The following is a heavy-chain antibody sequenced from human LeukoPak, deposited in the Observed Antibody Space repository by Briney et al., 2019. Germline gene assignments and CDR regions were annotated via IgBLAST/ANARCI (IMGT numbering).Heavy chain of an antibody. CDR2: IYYSGST. CDR1: GGSISSYY. D-gene: IGHD4-17*01. J-gene: IGHJ4*02. CDR3: ARHIGQYGDSGAFDY. V-gene: IGHV4-59*08. Sequence: SETLSLTCTVSGGSISSYYWSWIRQPPGKGLEWLGYIYYSGSTNYNPSLKSRVTISVDTSKNQFSLKLSSVTAADTAVYYCARHIGQYGDSGAFDYWGQGTLVTVSS.